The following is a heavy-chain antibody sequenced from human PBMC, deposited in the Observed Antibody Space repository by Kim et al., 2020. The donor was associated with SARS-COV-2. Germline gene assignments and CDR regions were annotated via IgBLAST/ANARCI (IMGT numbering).Heavy chain of an antibody. CDR2: ISSSSSYI. D-gene: IGHD3-22*01. CDR3: ARPRRSDSSGPNDY. Sequence: GGSLRLSCAASGFTFSSYSMNWVRQAPGKGLELVSSISSSSSYIYYADSVKGRFTISRDNAKNSLYLQMNSLRAEDTAVYYCARPRRSDSSGPNDYWGQGTLVTVSS. CDR1: GFTFSSYS. V-gene: IGHV3-21*01. J-gene: IGHJ4*02.